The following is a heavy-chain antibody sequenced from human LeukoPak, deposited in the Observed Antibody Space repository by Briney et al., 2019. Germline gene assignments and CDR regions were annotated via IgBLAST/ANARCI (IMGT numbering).Heavy chain of an antibody. J-gene: IGHJ4*02. Sequence: GGSLRLSCAASGFTFSSYAMSWVRQAPGKGLEWVSSISSSSSYIYYADSVKGRFTISRDNAKNSLYLQMNSLRAEDTAVYYCARTPYGDYDPYYFDHWGQGTLVTVSS. D-gene: IGHD4-17*01. CDR1: GFTFSSYA. CDR3: ARTPYGDYDPYYFDH. V-gene: IGHV3-21*01. CDR2: ISSSSSYI.